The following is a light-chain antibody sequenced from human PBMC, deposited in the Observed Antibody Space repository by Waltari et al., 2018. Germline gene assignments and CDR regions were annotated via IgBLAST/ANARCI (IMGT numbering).Light chain of an antibody. V-gene: IGLV4-69*01. CDR3: QTGGHGTWV. CDR1: SGHTSNI. J-gene: IGLJ3*02. CDR2: VNSDGSH. Sequence: QLVLTQSPSASASLGASVKLTCPLSSGHTSNIVAWLQQQPEKGTRYLMKVNSDGSHSKGDELPDRFAGSSAGAGRDLSLCSLQSEDEADYYCQTGGHGTWVFGGGTKLTVL.